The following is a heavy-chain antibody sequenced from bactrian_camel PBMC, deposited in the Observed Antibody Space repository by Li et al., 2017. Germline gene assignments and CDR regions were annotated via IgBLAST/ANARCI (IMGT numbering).Heavy chain of an antibody. CDR1: GFTFSNYA. Sequence: DVQLVESGGGLVQPGGSLRLSCAASGFTFSNYAMSWVRQAPGKGLEWVSSNGGTSTFYADSVKGRFTIARDNAKNTLYLQLASLKTEDTAMYYCAKRAVISGGSWYGALDYWGQGTQVTVS. CDR2: NGGTST. J-gene: IGHJ4*01. D-gene: IGHD6*01. CDR3: AKRAVISGGSWYGALDY. V-gene: IGHV3S31*01.